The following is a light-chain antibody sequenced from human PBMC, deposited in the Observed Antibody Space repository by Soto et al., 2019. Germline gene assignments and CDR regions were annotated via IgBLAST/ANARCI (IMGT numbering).Light chain of an antibody. CDR3: CSYSGSTTCV. V-gene: IGLV2-23*02. CDR2: EVS. J-gene: IGLJ1*01. CDR1: SSVVGSYNL. Sequence: QSVLTQPASVSGSPGQSITISCTGTSSVVGSYNLVSWYQQHPGKAPKLMLYEVSKRPSGVSNRFSGSKSGNTASLTISGLQAEDEADYYCCSYSGSTTCVFGTGTKVTVL.